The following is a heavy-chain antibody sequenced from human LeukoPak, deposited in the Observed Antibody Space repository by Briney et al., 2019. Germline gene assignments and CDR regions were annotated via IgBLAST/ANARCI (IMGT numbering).Heavy chain of an antibody. J-gene: IGHJ4*02. CDR2: ISWNSGSI. V-gene: IGHV3-9*01. D-gene: IGHD3-3*01. CDR3: ARALRITIPDY. Sequence: GRSLRLSCAASGFTFDDYAMHWVRQAPGKGLEWASGISWNSGSIGYADSVKGRFTISRDNAKNSLYLQMNSLRAEDTAVYYCARALRITIPDYWGQGTLVTVSS. CDR1: GFTFDDYA.